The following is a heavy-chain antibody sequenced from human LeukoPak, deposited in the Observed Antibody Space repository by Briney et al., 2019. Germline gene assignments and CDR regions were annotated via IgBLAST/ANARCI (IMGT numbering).Heavy chain of an antibody. J-gene: IGHJ4*02. CDR3: AREQSIAVAGTNY. D-gene: IGHD6-19*01. Sequence: ASVKVSCKVSGYTLTELSMHWVRQAPGKGLEWMGRINPNSGGTNYAQKFQGRVTMTRDTSISTAYMELNRLRSDDTAVYYCAREQSIAVAGTNYWGQGTLVTVSS. CDR2: INPNSGGT. CDR1: GYTLTELS. V-gene: IGHV1-2*06.